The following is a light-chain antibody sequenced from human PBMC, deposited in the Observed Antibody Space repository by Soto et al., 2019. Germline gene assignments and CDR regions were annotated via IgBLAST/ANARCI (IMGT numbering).Light chain of an antibody. CDR3: NSFTSTSTLVL. J-gene: IGLJ3*02. V-gene: IGLV2-14*01. Sequence: QSALTQPASVSGSPGQSITISCTGTSSDVGDYNYVSWYQQHPGKAPKLMIYDVSNRPSGVSNRFSGSKSGNTASLTISGLQAEDEADYYCNSFTSTSTLVLFGGGTKVTVL. CDR1: SSDVGDYNY. CDR2: DVS.